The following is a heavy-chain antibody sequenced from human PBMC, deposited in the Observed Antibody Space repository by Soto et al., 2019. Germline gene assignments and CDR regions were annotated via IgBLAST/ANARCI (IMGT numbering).Heavy chain of an antibody. CDR3: ARDLWVEPELYYYGMDV. CDR1: GDSISSADYY. D-gene: IGHD1-1*01. J-gene: IGHJ6*02. CDR2: IFYSGTT. Sequence: SETLSLTCTVSGDSISSADYYWSWIRQTPGKGLEWIGHIFYSGTTYYNPSLKSRLTISVDASKNHFSLRLTSVTAADTAVYYCARDLWVEPELYYYGMDVWGQGTTVTVSS. V-gene: IGHV4-30-4*01.